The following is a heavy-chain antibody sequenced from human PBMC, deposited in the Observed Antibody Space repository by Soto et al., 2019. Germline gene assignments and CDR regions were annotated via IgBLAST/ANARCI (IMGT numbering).Heavy chain of an antibody. J-gene: IGHJ6*03. D-gene: IGHD3-3*01. CDR1: GGSFSGYY. V-gene: IGHV4-34*01. Sequence: SETLSLTCAVYGGSFSGYYWSWIRQPPGKGLEWIGEINHSGSTNYNPSLKSRVTISVDTSKNQFSLKLSSVTAADTAVYYCARGEPVGFWSGYYSKLDYYYYYYMDVWGKGTTVTVSS. CDR3: ARGEPVGFWSGYYSKLDYYYYYYMDV. CDR2: INHSGST.